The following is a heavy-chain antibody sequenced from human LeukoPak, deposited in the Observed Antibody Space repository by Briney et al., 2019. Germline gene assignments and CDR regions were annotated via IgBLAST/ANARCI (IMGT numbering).Heavy chain of an antibody. J-gene: IGHJ4*02. CDR3: ARDQYDTWSRRGNFDS. D-gene: IGHD3-3*01. CDR1: GFTFDDYA. CDR2: ISWNSANI. Sequence: GGSLRLSCAASGFTFDDYAMHWVRQVPGKGLEWVSSISWNSANIGYVDSVKGRFTISRDNTKNSLYLQMNSLRAEDTAVFYCARDQYDTWSRRGNFDSWGQGTLVIVSS. V-gene: IGHV3-9*01.